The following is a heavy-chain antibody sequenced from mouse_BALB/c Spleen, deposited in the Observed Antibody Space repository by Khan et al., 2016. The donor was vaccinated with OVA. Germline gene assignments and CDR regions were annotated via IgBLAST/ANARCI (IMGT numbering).Heavy chain of an antibody. J-gene: IGHJ2*01. Sequence: VQLQQSGAELVKAGASVKMSCKASGYTFTSYWMHWVKQRLGQGLEWFAETSPTNGRTYYNEKFKSKATLTVDKSCSTAYMLLSGPTFEDSAVYYCARIKKIVATYFDYWGQGTTLTVSS. D-gene: IGHD1-1*01. CDR2: TSPTNGRT. V-gene: IGHV1S81*02. CDR3: ARIKKIVATYFDY. CDR1: GYTFTSYW.